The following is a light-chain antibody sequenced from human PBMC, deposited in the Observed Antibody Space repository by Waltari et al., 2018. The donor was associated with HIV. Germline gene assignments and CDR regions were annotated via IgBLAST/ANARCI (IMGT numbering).Light chain of an antibody. CDR3: SSYTSSSTLGV. CDR2: DVS. V-gene: IGLV2-14*03. Sequence: QSALTQPASVSGSPGQSITISCTGTSSDVGGYNYVSWYQQHPGKAPKLMIYDVSNRPSGVSNRFSGSKSCNTASLTISGLQAEDEADYYCSSYTSSSTLGVFGTGTKVTVL. J-gene: IGLJ1*01. CDR1: SSDVGGYNY.